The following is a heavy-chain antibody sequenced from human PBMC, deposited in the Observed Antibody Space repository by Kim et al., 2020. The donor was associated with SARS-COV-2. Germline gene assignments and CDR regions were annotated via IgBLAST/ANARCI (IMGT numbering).Heavy chain of an antibody. CDR3: ARGIDYGDYVFDY. V-gene: IGHV1-69*01. D-gene: IGHD4-17*01. Sequence: TARCQGRVTITADESTSTAYMERSSLGSEDTAVYYCARGIDYGDYVFDYWGQGTLVTVSS. J-gene: IGHJ4*02.